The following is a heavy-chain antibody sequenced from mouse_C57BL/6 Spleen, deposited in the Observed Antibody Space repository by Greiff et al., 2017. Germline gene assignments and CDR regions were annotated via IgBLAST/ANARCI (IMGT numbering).Heavy chain of an antibody. V-gene: IGHV1-82*01. J-gene: IGHJ4*01. CDR2: IYPGDGDT. D-gene: IGHD3-1*01. CDR3: ARNSGGSLSAMDY. Sequence: QVQLQQSGPELVRPGASVKISCTASGYAFSSSCMNWVKQRPGKGLEWIGRIYPGDGDTNYNGKFKGKATLTADKSSSTAYMQLSSLTSEDSAVYFCARNSGGSLSAMDYGGQGTSVTVSS. CDR1: GYAFSSSC.